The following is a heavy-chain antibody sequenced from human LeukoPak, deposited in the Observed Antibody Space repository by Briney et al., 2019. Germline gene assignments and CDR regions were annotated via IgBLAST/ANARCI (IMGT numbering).Heavy chain of an antibody. D-gene: IGHD4-11*01. CDR3: ARVYSNFWFDP. CDR2: IYSGGST. CDR1: GFTVSSNY. J-gene: IGHJ5*02. Sequence: GGSLRLSCAASGFTVSSNYMIWVRPAPGKGLEWVSVIYSGGSTYYADSVKGRFTISRDDSKNTLFLQMDSLRADDTAVYYCARVYSNFWFDPWGQGTLVTVSS. V-gene: IGHV3-66*01.